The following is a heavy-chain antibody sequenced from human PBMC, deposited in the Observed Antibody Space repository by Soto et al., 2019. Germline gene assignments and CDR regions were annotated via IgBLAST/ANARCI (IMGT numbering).Heavy chain of an antibody. CDR2: ISGSGGST. D-gene: IGHD1-1*01. CDR1: GFTFSSYA. CDR3: AKDGPRYNWNDSPNDAFDI. V-gene: IGHV3-23*01. Sequence: WGSLRLSCAASGFTFSSYAMSWVRQAPGKGLEWVSAISGSGGSTYYADSVKGRFTISRDNSKNTLYLQMNSLRAEDTAVYYWAKDGPRYNWNDSPNDAFDIWGQGTMVTVSS. J-gene: IGHJ3*02.